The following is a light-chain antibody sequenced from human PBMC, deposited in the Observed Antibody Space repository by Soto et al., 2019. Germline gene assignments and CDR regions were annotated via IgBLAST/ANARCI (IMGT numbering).Light chain of an antibody. CDR2: DIR. CDR3: ISYTSSSTRV. V-gene: IGLV2-14*03. J-gene: IGLJ1*01. CDR1: SSDVGGYKY. Sequence: QSALTQPASVSGSPGQSITISCTGTSSDVGGYKYVSWYQQHPGKAPKLMIYDIRNRPSGVSNRFSGSKSGNTASLTISGLEAEDEADYYCISYTSSSTRVFGTGTQLTVL.